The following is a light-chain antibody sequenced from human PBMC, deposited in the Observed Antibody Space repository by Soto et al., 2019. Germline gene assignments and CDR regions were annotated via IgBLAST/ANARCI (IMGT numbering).Light chain of an antibody. CDR1: QDIRGA. J-gene: IGKJ5*01. CDR2: DVS. V-gene: IGKV1-13*02. Sequence: AIQLTQSPSSLSASVGDRVTITCRASQDIRGAVAWYQQKPGKPPKLLIFDVSSLQSGVPSRFSGSGSVSDFTLTISSLQAEDFATYYCQQFNTCPITFGQGTRLEIK. CDR3: QQFNTCPIT.